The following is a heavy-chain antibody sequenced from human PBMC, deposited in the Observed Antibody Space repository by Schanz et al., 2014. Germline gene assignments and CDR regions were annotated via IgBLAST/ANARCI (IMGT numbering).Heavy chain of an antibody. J-gene: IGHJ3*01. Sequence: QVQLVQSGAEVKKPGASVKVSCEASGYTFTSYDINWVRQAPGQGPEWMGWISAFDDKTDYAQNFQGRLIMTTDTSTTTVYMELRGLRSDDTAVYYCARETTIITGGAFDVWGQGTMVTVSS. CDR2: ISAFDDKT. V-gene: IGHV1-18*01. D-gene: IGHD3-9*01. CDR1: GYTFTSYD. CDR3: ARETTIITGGAFDV.